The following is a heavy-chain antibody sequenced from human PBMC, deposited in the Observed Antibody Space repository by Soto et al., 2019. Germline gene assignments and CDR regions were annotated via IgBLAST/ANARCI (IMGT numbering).Heavy chain of an antibody. J-gene: IGHJ4*02. Sequence: ASVKVSCKASGYTFTGYYMHWVRQAPGQGLEWMGWINPNSGGTNYAQKFQGRVTMTRDTSISTAYMELRRLRSDDTAVYYCAIYDSSGYQYYFDYWGQGTLVTVSS. CDR2: INPNSGGT. D-gene: IGHD3-22*01. CDR1: GYTFTGYY. V-gene: IGHV1-2*02. CDR3: AIYDSSGYQYYFDY.